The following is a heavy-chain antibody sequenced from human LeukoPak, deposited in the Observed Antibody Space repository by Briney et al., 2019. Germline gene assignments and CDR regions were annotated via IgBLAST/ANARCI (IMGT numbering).Heavy chain of an antibody. J-gene: IGHJ4*02. CDR1: GGSISSSSYY. CDR3: ARESLRYLEGDY. Sequence: SETLSLTCTVSGGSISSSSYYWGWIRQPPGKGLEWIGSIYYSGSTYYNPSLKSRVTISVDTSKNQFSLKLSSVTAADTVVYYCARESLRYLEGDYWGQGTLVTVSS. V-gene: IGHV4-39*07. CDR2: IYYSGST. D-gene: IGHD3-9*01.